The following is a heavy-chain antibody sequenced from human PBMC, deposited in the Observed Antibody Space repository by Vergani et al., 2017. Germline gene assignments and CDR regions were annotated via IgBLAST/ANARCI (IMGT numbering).Heavy chain of an antibody. CDR3: ARTLLVNGDGDFPGDY. V-gene: IGHV3-33*01. CDR2: IWYDGSNK. CDR1: GFSFSSYG. D-gene: IGHD4-17*01. Sequence: QVQLVESGGGVVQPGRSLRLSCAASGFSFSSYGMHWVRQAPGKGLEWVAIIWYDGSNKYDADSVKGRFTISRDNSKNTLYLQMSSLRAEETAMYYCARTLLVNGDGDFPGDYWGQGTLVTVSS. J-gene: IGHJ4*02.